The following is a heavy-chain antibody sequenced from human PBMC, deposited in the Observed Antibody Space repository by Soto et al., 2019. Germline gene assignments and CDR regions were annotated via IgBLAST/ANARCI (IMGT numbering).Heavy chain of an antibody. Sequence: SETLSLTCAVDGESFSECYWSWCRQPPGKGMEWIGEKNHRGSSHYNPSLKSRATISVDSSKNQISLKMASVTAADTALYYCARVYLGTAATAVNAFHILHQGPLVTV. J-gene: IGHJ3*02. CDR2: KNHRGSS. D-gene: IGHD1-20*01. CDR3: ARVYLGTAATAVNAFHI. V-gene: IGHV4-34*01. CDR1: GESFSECY.